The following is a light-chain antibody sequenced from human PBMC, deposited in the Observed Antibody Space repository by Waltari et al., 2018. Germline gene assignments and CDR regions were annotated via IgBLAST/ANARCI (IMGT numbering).Light chain of an antibody. CDR1: QSVSSN. V-gene: IGKV3-11*01. J-gene: IGKJ4*01. CDR3: QQRSNLVT. Sequence: EIVLTQSPATLSLSPWERATLSCRASQSVSSNLAWYQQKPGQAPRLLIYDTSNRATGIPVRFSGSGSGTDFTLTISSLEPEDFAVYYCQQRSNLVTFGGGTKVEIK. CDR2: DTS.